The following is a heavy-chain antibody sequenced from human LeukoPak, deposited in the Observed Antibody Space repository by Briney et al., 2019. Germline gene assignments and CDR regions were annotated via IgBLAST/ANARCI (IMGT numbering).Heavy chain of an antibody. D-gene: IGHD3-3*01. CDR2: INYSGST. Sequence: PSETLSLTCTVSGDSISSYYWNWIRQPPGKGLEWIGSINYSGSTNYNPSLTSRVTISVDTSKNQFSLKLSSVTAADTAVYYCARLSGSGYYPSDYWGQGTLVTVSS. V-gene: IGHV4-59*01. CDR1: GDSISSYY. CDR3: ARLSGSGYYPSDY. J-gene: IGHJ4*02.